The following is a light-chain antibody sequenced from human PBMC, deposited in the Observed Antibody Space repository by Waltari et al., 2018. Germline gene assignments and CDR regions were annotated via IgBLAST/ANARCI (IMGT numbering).Light chain of an antibody. CDR1: QSVSNY. Sequence: EIVLTQSPATLSLSPGERATLSCRASQSVSNYLAWYQQKPGQAPRLLIYDASTRATGTQARFRGSGSGTDFTLTISSLEPEDFAFYYCQQRGNGLTFGGGTKVEIK. CDR2: DAS. CDR3: QQRGNGLT. J-gene: IGKJ4*01. V-gene: IGKV3-11*01.